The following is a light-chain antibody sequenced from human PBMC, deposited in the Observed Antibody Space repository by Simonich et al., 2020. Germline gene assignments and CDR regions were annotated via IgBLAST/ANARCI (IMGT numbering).Light chain of an antibody. CDR1: SSDVGGYKY. J-gene: IGLJ2*01. CDR3: SSYTSSSTLV. V-gene: IGLV2-14*01. CDR2: DVS. Sequence: QSALTQPASVSGSPGQSITISCTGTSSDVGGYKYVSWYQPHPGKAPKLMIYDVSKRPSGVSNRFSGSKSGNTASLTISGLQAEDEADYYCSSYTSSSTLVFGGGTKLTVL.